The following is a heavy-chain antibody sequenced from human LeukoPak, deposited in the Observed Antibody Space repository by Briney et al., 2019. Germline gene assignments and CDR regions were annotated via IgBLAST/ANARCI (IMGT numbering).Heavy chain of an antibody. V-gene: IGHV3-48*04. Sequence: PGGSLRLSCAASGFTFSSYSMNWVRQAPGKGLEWVSYISSSSSTIYYADSVKGRFTISRDNAKNSLYLQMNSLRAEDTAVYYCAIGEEQWLTTRGDYFDYWGQGTLVTVSS. CDR3: AIGEEQWLTTRGDYFDY. CDR1: GFTFSSYS. CDR2: ISSSSSTI. D-gene: IGHD6-19*01. J-gene: IGHJ4*02.